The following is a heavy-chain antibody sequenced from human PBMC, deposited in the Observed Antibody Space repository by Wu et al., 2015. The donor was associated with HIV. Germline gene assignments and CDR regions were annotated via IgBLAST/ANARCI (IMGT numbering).Heavy chain of an antibody. CDR2: IIPILGTV. D-gene: IGHD1-14*01. V-gene: IGHV1-69*11. CDR1: GGTFSSYG. CDR3: ARDPTRYNAAFDY. J-gene: IGHJ3*02. Sequence: QVQLVRSGAEVKKPESSVKVSCKASGGTFSSYGISWVRQAPGQGLEWMGGIIPILGTVNYAQKFQGRVTITADESTSTAYMELSSLRSEDTAVYYCARDPTRYNAAFDYLGPRDNGHRLF.